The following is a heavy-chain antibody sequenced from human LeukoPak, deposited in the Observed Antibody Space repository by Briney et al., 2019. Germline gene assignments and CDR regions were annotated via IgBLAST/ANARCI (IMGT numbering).Heavy chain of an antibody. CDR2: IKAGNGNT. CDR3: ARDPVAVAGRYYYYYGMDV. D-gene: IGHD6-19*01. J-gene: IGHJ6*04. Sequence: GASLKVSCKASGYTFTSYAMHWVRHAPGERLEWMGWIKAGNGNTKYSQKFQGRVTITRDTSASTAYMELSSLRSEDTAMYYCARDPVAVAGRYYYYYGMDVWGKGTTVTVSS. V-gene: IGHV1-3*01. CDR1: GYTFTSYA.